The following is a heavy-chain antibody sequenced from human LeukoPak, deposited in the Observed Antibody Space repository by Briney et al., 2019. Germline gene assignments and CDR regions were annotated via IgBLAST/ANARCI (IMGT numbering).Heavy chain of an antibody. D-gene: IGHD2-2*01. J-gene: IGHJ4*02. CDR2: INPNTGGT. Sequence: ASVTVSCKGSGYTFTGYYMYWVRQARGQGLEWMGWINPNTGGTNYAQKFQGRVTMTRDTSISTAYMDLSRLRSDDTAVYYCATTPAEWGQGTLVTVSS. CDR1: GYTFTGYY. V-gene: IGHV1-2*02. CDR3: ATTPAE.